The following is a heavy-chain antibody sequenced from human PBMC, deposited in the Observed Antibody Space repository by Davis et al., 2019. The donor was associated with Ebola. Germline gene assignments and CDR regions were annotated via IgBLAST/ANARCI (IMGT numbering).Heavy chain of an antibody. J-gene: IGHJ4*02. CDR1: VYTFTSFG. CDR2: INPNSGGT. V-gene: IGHV1-2*06. D-gene: IGHD1-26*01. Sequence: ASVKVSRKASVYTFTSFGITWVRQAPGQGLEWMGRINPNSGGTNYAQKFQGRVTMTRDTSISTAYMELSRLRSEDTAVYYCSVGGQDGGFDYWGQGTLVPVSS. CDR3: SVGGQDGGFDY.